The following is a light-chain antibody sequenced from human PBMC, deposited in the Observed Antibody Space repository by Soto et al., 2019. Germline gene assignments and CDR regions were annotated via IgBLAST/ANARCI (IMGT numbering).Light chain of an antibody. CDR1: RSNIGINN. CDR3: ASWDDSVNGVV. Sequence: QSVLTQPPSASGTPGQRVTISCSGSRSNIGINNVNWYQHVPGTAPKLLIHTNNQRPSGVPDRVSGSKFGTSASLAISGLRSEDEADYYCASWDDSVNGVVFGGGTKLTVL. J-gene: IGLJ3*02. V-gene: IGLV1-44*01. CDR2: TNN.